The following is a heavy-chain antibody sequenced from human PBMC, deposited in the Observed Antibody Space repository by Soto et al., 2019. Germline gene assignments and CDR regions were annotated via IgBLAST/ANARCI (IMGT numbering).Heavy chain of an antibody. Sequence: GASVKVSCKASGYSFTSYYMHWVRQAPGQGLEWMGIINPSIGSTTYAQKFQGRVTMTRDTSTSTVFMELSSLRSEDTAVYYCARDLGGWPDYWGQGTLVTVSS. J-gene: IGHJ4*02. V-gene: IGHV1-46*01. D-gene: IGHD2-15*01. CDR1: GYSFTSYY. CDR3: ARDLGGWPDY. CDR2: INPSIGST.